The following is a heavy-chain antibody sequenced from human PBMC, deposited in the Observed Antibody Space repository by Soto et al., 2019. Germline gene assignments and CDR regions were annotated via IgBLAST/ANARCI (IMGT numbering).Heavy chain of an antibody. D-gene: IGHD4-17*01. CDR2: VSYSGST. CDR1: GGSISDYY. CDR3: ARDSVYYGDYELKYFDY. V-gene: IGHV4-59*01. Sequence: SETLCLTCTVSGGSISDYYWSWIRQPPGKGLEWIGYVSYSGSTNYNPSPKSRVTISVDASRNQFSLRLSSVAASDTAMYYCARDSVYYGDYELKYFDYWGQGTLVTVSS. J-gene: IGHJ4*02.